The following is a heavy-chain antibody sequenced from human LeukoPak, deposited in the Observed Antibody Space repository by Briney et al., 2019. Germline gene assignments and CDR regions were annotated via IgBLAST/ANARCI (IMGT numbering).Heavy chain of an antibody. CDR3: ARDLWVVPAAIYY. CDR2: ISYDGSNK. D-gene: IGHD2-2*01. CDR1: GFTFSSYA. Sequence: PGGSLRLSCAASGFTFSSYAMHWVRQAPGKGLEWVAVISYDGSNKYYADSVKGRFTISRDNSKNTLYLQMNSLRAEDTAVYYCARDLWVVPAAIYYWGQGTLVTASS. J-gene: IGHJ4*02. V-gene: IGHV3-30-3*01.